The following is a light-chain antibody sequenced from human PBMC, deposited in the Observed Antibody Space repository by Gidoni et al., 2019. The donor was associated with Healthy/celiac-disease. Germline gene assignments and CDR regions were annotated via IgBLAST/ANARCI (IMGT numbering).Light chain of an antibody. CDR3: SSYTSSSTPVV. Sequence: QSALTQPASVSGSPRQSITISCTGTSSDVGRYNYVSWYQQHPGKAPKLMIYEVSNRPSRVSNRFSGSKSGNTASLTISGLQAEDEADYYCSSYTSSSTPVVFGGGTKLTVL. CDR2: EVS. V-gene: IGLV2-14*01. CDR1: SSDVGRYNY. J-gene: IGLJ2*01.